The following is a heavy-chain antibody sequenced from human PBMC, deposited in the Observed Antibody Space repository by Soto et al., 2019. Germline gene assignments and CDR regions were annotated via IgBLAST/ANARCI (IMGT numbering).Heavy chain of an antibody. D-gene: IGHD3-3*01. CDR1: GGSIISSNW. V-gene: IGHV4-4*02. Sequence: SETLSLTCAVSGGSIISSNWWSFVRQPPGKGLEWIGEIYHSGSTNYNPSLKSRVTISVDKSKNQFSLKLSSVTAADTAVYYCARDRRITIFGVVIITPKAPSYYYGMDVWGQGTTVTVSS. J-gene: IGHJ6*02. CDR3: ARDRRITIFGVVIITPKAPSYYYGMDV. CDR2: IYHSGST.